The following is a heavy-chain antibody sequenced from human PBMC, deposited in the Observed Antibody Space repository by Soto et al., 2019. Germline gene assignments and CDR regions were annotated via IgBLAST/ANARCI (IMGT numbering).Heavy chain of an antibody. D-gene: IGHD1-26*01. V-gene: IGHV4-4*07. J-gene: IGHJ6*02. Sequence: QVQLQESGPGLVKPSETLSLTCNVSGGSIRRYYWSWVRQPAGKPLKWIGRIYTSGSTNYNPSLKSRVSMSVDTSKNQFSLEVTSVTAADTAVYYCAREGASGFGMDVWGLATTVTVSS. CDR1: GGSIRRYY. CDR2: IYTSGST. CDR3: AREGASGFGMDV.